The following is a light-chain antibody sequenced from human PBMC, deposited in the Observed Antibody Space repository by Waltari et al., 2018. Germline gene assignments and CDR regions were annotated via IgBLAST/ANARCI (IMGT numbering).Light chain of an antibody. CDR3: QQYGSSPGT. Sequence: EIVVTQSPGSLSLSPGERANLSSRASQSVSSSYLAWYQQKPGQAPRLHIDGASSRATGIPDRFSGSGSGTDFTLTISGLEPEDFAVYYCQQYGSSPGTFGGGTKVEIK. CDR2: GAS. V-gene: IGKV3-20*01. CDR1: QSVSSSY. J-gene: IGKJ4*01.